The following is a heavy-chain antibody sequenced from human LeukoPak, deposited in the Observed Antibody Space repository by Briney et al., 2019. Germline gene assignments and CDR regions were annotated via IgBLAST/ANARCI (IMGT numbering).Heavy chain of an antibody. J-gene: IGHJ4*02. CDR3: ARSQGSTYNPRSGFDY. V-gene: IGHV3-9*01. CDR1: GFTFDDYA. Sequence: GGSPRLSCAASGFTFDDYAMHWVRQAPGKGLEWVSGISWNSGSIGYADSVKGRFTISRDNAKNSLYLQMNSLRAEDTALYYCARSQGSTYNPRSGFDYWGQGTLVTVSS. CDR2: ISWNSGSI. D-gene: IGHD1-14*01.